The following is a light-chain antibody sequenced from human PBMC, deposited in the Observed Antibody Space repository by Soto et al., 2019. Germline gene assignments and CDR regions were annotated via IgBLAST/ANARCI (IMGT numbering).Light chain of an antibody. CDR2: GAS. V-gene: IGKV3-20*01. J-gene: IGKJ1*01. Sequence: PGERATLACRASQSVTSNYLAWYQQRPGLAPRLLIYGASNRATGIPDRFSGSGSGTDFTLTINRLEPGDFAVYYCQHDGSSPRTFGQGTKVEI. CDR3: QHDGSSPRT. CDR1: QSVTSNY.